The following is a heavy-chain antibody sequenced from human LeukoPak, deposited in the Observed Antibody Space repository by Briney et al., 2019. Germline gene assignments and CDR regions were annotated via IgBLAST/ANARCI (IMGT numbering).Heavy chain of an antibody. J-gene: IGHJ6*02. D-gene: IGHD1-26*01. V-gene: IGHV3-48*01. Sequence: GGSLRLSCAASGFTFSNYSMNWVRQAPGKGLEWVSYISSSSSTIYYADSVKGRFTISRDNSKNTLYLQMNSLRAEDTAVYCCAGTAAVELSYYYYYGMDVWGQGTTVTVSS. CDR1: GFTFSNYS. CDR2: ISSSSSTI. CDR3: AGTAAVELSYYYYYGMDV.